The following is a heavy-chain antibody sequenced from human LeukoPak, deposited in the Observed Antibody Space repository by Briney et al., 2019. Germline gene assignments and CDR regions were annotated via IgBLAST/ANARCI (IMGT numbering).Heavy chain of an antibody. Sequence: GGSLRLSCAASGFTFSSYGMHWVRQAPGKGLEWVAVIWYDGSNKYYADSVKGRFTISRDNSKNTLYLQMNSLRAEDTAVYYCAGGPTPPYGGISFDYWGQGTLVTVSS. CDR3: AGGPTPPYGGISFDY. CDR1: GFTFSSYG. D-gene: IGHD4-23*01. V-gene: IGHV3-33*08. J-gene: IGHJ4*02. CDR2: IWYDGSNK.